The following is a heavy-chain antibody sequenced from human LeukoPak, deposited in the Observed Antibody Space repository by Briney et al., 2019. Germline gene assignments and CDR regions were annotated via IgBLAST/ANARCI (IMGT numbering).Heavy chain of an antibody. D-gene: IGHD1-26*01. CDR1: GYTFTGHY. J-gene: IGHJ4*02. CDR3: ARGYALYSGRYIDFDY. V-gene: IGHV1-2*02. CDR2: INPNNGGT. Sequence: ASVKVSCKASGYTFTGHYMHWVRQAPGQGLEWMGWINPNNGGTTYAQEFQGRVTMTRDTSISTAYMELSRLGSDDTAVYYCARGYALYSGRYIDFDYWGQGTLVTVSS.